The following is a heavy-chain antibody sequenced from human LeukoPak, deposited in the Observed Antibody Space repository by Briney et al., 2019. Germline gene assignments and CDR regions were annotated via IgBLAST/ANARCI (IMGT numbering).Heavy chain of an antibody. J-gene: IGHJ3*02. V-gene: IGHV1-2*02. Sequence: GASVKVSCKASGYTFTGYYMHWVRQAPGQGLEWMGWINPNSGGTNYAQKFQGRVTMTRDTSISTAYMELSRLRSDDTAVYYCARVVPAAQDAFDIWGQGTMVTVSS. D-gene: IGHD2-2*01. CDR2: INPNSGGT. CDR1: GYTFTGYY. CDR3: ARVVPAAQDAFDI.